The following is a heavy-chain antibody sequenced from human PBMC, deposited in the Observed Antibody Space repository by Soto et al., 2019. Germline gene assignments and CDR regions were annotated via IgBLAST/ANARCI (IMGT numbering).Heavy chain of an antibody. V-gene: IGHV1-18*01. CDR3: ARAGYATSWVGILLTGVHGVEIDF. Sequence: QVKLVQSGAEVKKAGASVKVSCKASGYTFIRYGIAWVRQAPGQGLEWMGLISTYNGKTNYAQKFQDRITMTTDTSTSTAYMDVRSLRSDDTALYYCARAGYATSWVGILLTGVHGVEIDFWVQVPLVTVSS. CDR2: ISTYNGKT. CDR1: GYTFIRYG. J-gene: IGHJ4*02. D-gene: IGHD6-13*01.